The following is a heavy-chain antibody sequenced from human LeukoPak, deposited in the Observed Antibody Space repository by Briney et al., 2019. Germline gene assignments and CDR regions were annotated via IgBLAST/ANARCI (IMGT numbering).Heavy chain of an antibody. Sequence: ASVKVSCKASGGTFSSYAISWVRQAPGQGLEWMGGIIPIFGTANYAQKFQGRVTITADESTSTAYMELSSLRSEDTAVYYCATSAGSHPKWFDPWGQGTLVTVSS. D-gene: IGHD1-26*01. CDR1: GGTFSSYA. V-gene: IGHV1-69*13. CDR3: ATSAGSHPKWFDP. J-gene: IGHJ5*02. CDR2: IIPIFGTA.